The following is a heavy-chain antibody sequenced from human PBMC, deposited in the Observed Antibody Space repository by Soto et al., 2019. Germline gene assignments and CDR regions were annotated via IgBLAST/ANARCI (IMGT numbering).Heavy chain of an antibody. V-gene: IGHV5-51*01. CDR3: ARQMSYTSDWYPTGPYFDY. CDR1: GYSFTTYW. Sequence: PGESLKISCQGSGYSFTTYWIGWVRQMPGKGLEWMGIIFPGDSDTRYSPSFQGQVTISADNSISTAYLQWNSLKASDTAMYYCARQMSYTSDWYPTGPYFDYWGQGTLVTVSS. J-gene: IGHJ4*02. CDR2: IFPGDSDT. D-gene: IGHD6-19*01.